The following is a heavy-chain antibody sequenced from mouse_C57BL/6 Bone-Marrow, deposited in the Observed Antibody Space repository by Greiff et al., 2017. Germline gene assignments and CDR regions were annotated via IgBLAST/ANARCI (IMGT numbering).Heavy chain of an antibody. D-gene: IGHD1-1*01. J-gene: IGHJ1*03. V-gene: IGHV1-59*01. Sequence: VQLQQPGAELVRPGTSVKLSCKASGYTFTSYWMPWVQQSPGQGLEWIGGINPSDSYTNSHQKFKGKATFTVDTSSSTAYMQLSSLTSEDSAVYYCSITTVVATDWYFDVWGTGTTVTVSS. CDR2: INPSDSYT. CDR1: GYTFTSYW. CDR3: SITTVVATDWYFDV.